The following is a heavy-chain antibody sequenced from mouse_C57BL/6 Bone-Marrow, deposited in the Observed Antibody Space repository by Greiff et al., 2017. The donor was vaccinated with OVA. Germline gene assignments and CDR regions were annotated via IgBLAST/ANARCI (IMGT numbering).Heavy chain of an antibody. J-gene: IGHJ1*03. CDR1: GFSLTSYG. CDR3: AKESPVLDDYWYFDV. D-gene: IGHD2-3*01. V-gene: IGHV2-9*01. Sequence: VKLVESGPGLVAPSQSLSITCTVSGFSLTSYGVDWVRQPPGKGLEWLGVIWGGGSTNYNSALMSRLSISKDNSKSQVFLKMNSLQTDDTAMYYCAKESPVLDDYWYFDVWGTGTTVTVSS. CDR2: IWGGGST.